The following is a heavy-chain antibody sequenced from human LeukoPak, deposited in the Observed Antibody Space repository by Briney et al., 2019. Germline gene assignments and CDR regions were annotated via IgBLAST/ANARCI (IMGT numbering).Heavy chain of an antibody. J-gene: IGHJ4*02. CDR2: IYHSGST. D-gene: IGHD2-8*01. V-gene: IGHV4-34*01. CDR1: GGSFSGYY. CDR3: ASLLGYCTNGVCYPDY. Sequence: SETLSLTCAVYGGSFSGYYWSWIRQPPGKGLEWIGEIYHSGSTNYNPSLKSRVTISVDKSKNQFSLKLSSVTAADTAVYYCASLLGYCTNGVCYPDYWGQGTLVTVSS.